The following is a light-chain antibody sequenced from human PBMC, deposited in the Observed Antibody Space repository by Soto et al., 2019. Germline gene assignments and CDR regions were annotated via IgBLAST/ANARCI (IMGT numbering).Light chain of an antibody. CDR1: QTISSW. Sequence: VSGSERNRLTITCQASQTISSWLAWYQQKPGKAPKLLIYAASTLQSGVPSRFSGSGSGTDFTLTISCLQAEDFATYYSQHYYSYPNPFGGGTKVDI. V-gene: IGKV1-5*01. J-gene: IGKJ4*01. CDR3: QHYYSYPNP. CDR2: AAS.